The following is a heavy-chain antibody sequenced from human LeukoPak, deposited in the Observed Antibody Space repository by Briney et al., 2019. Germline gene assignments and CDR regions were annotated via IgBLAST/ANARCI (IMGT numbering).Heavy chain of an antibody. Sequence: PSETLSLTCAVFGGSFSGYYWSWVRQPPGKGLEWIGEINHSGSTNFNPSLKSRVIISVDTSKNQLSLKLNSVTAADTAVYYCGIHPSSSWYYFDYWGQGTLVTVSS. CDR2: INHSGST. CDR1: GGSFSGYY. D-gene: IGHD6-13*01. V-gene: IGHV4-34*01. J-gene: IGHJ4*02. CDR3: GIHPSSSWYYFDY.